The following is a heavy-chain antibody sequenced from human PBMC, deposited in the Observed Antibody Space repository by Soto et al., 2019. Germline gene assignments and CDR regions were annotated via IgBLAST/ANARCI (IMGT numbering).Heavy chain of an antibody. D-gene: IGHD3-22*01. CDR3: ATETAYYYDSSGYRLNDAFDI. CDR1: GYSFTSYW. CDR2: IYPGDSDT. J-gene: IGHJ3*02. Sequence: PGESLKISCKGSGYSFTSYWIGWVRQMPGKGLEWMGIIYPGDSDTRYSPSFQGQVTISANKSISTACLQWSSLKASDTAMYYCATETAYYYDSSGYRLNDAFDIWGQGTMVTVS. V-gene: IGHV5-51*01.